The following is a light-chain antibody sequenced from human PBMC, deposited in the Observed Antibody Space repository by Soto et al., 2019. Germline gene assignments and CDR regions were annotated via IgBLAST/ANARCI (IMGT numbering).Light chain of an antibody. CDR1: QGISSY. CDR2: AAS. J-gene: IGKJ3*01. V-gene: IGKV1-9*01. CDR3: QQLNSYPAT. Sequence: DIHLTQSPSFLSASVGDRVTITCRASQGISSYLAWYQQKPGKAPKLLIYAASTLQSGVPSMFSGSGSGTEFTLTISSLQPEDFATYYCQQLNSYPATFGPGTKVDIK.